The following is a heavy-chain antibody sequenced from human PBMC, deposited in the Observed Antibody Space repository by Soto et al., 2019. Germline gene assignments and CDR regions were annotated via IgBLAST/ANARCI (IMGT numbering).Heavy chain of an antibody. Sequence: PVGALRLSCASSVCTFSPYEMNWVRQSPGKGLEWISYISSSATTIHYADSVKGRFTISRDNAKKSLYLQMNSLRAEDTAVYYCVRDDPCSKGVCYFEYLGQATLVIVS. J-gene: IGHJ4*02. CDR1: VCTFSPYE. D-gene: IGHD2-8*01. CDR2: ISSSATTI. CDR3: VRDDPCSKGVCYFEY. V-gene: IGHV3-48*03.